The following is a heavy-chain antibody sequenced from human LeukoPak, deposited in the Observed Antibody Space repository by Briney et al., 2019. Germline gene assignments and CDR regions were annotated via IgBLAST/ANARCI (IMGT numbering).Heavy chain of an antibody. V-gene: IGHV4-39*01. CDR3: ATNKTMVTTAGLFDP. Sequence: PSETLSLTCAVSGGSISSGTYYWAWIRQSPGKGLEWIGSIYNSASTYYNPSFKSRVTLSVDTSRNQFSLNLRSVTAADTGVYYCATNKTMVTTAGLFDPWGQGTLVIVSS. CDR2: IYNSAST. CDR1: GGSISSGTYY. D-gene: IGHD4-17*01. J-gene: IGHJ5*02.